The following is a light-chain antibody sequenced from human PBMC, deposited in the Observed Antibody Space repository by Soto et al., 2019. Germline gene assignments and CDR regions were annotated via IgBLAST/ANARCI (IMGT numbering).Light chain of an antibody. CDR1: QNIGNW. J-gene: IGKJ1*01. Sequence: DIQMTQSPSTLYASVGDRVTITCRASQNIGNWLAWYQQKPGKTTDLLIYDASSLESGVPLRFSGSGSGTEFTLTISSLQTDDSATYYCQQYNDEPWTFGQGTKVEIK. CDR2: DAS. CDR3: QQYNDEPWT. V-gene: IGKV1-5*01.